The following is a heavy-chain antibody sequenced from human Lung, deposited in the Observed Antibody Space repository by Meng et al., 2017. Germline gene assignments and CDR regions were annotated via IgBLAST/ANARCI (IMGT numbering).Heavy chain of an antibody. D-gene: IGHD3-3*01. V-gene: IGHV4-4*02. CDR1: GRSIRSRNG. CDR3: VRGGQDQAYYDFWSGPFDP. J-gene: IGHJ5*02. Sequence: QSQEAGPGQVNPWGTLCLTRAVCGRSIRSRNGWSWVRQSPGKGLEWIGEIYHRGRTDNNPSLDSRVPISLDKSQNHFSLKVKSVTAADTAVYYCVRGGQDQAYYDFWSGPFDPWGQGTLVTVSS. CDR2: IYHRGRT.